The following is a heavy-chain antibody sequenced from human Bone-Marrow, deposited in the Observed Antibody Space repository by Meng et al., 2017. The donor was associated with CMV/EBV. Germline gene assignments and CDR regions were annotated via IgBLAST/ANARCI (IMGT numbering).Heavy chain of an antibody. CDR3: ARNGAGGNYVY. Sequence: SCAASGLTFSDYWMSWVRQAPGKGLEWVANIRQDGSEKYYVDSVKGRFTISRDNAKNSLYLQMNSLRAEDTAVYYCARNGAGGNYVYWGQGTLVTVSS. CDR2: IRQDGSEK. V-gene: IGHV3-7*01. D-gene: IGHD1-7*01. CDR1: GLTFSDYW. J-gene: IGHJ4*02.